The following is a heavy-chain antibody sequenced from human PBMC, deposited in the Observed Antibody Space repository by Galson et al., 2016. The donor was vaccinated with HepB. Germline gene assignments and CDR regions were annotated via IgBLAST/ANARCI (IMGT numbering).Heavy chain of an antibody. Sequence: SLRLSCAASGFSFSSYSLNWVRQAPGKGLEWVSAISGSSSYIYYADSLKGRFTVSRDNGKNSLYLQLNSLRVEDTAVYYCARVFCNSNSCYFDYWGQGTLVSVSS. CDR1: GFSFSSYS. CDR2: ISGSSSYI. CDR3: ARVFCNSNSCYFDY. J-gene: IGHJ4*02. D-gene: IGHD2/OR15-2a*01. V-gene: IGHV3-21*06.